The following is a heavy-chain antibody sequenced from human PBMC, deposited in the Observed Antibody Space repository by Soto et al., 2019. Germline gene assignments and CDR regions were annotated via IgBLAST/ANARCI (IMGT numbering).Heavy chain of an antibody. CDR2: IYYGGST. Sequence: SETLSLTCTVSGGSISSYYWSWIRQPPGKGLEWIGYIYYGGSTNYNPSLKSRVTISVDTSKNQFSLKLSSVTAADTAVYYCARALRGDYGDFIDYWGQGTRVTVSS. V-gene: IGHV4-59*01. CDR1: GGSISSYY. D-gene: IGHD4-17*01. J-gene: IGHJ4*02. CDR3: ARALRGDYGDFIDY.